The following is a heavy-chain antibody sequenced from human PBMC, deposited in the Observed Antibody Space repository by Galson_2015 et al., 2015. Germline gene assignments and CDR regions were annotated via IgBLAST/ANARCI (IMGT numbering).Heavy chain of an antibody. CDR3: ARDRGGSGWPVFDY. CDR1: GFTFSTYN. CDR2: ISSSSGTI. Sequence: SLRLSCAASGFTFSTYNMNWVRQAPGKGLEWLSYISSSSGTIYYADSVKGRFTISRGNAKNSLYVQMHSLRDEDTAMYYCARDRGGSGWPVFDYWGQGTLVTVSS. J-gene: IGHJ4*02. V-gene: IGHV3-48*02. D-gene: IGHD6-19*01.